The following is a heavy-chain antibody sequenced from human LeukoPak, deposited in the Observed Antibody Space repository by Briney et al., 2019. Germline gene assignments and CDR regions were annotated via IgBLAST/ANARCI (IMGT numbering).Heavy chain of an antibody. J-gene: IGHJ6*02. CDR3: TKTSGTYSKYGYYYYYGMDV. Sequence: PSETLSLTCSVSGGSISSYYWSWIRQPPGKGLEWIGYIYYSGSTNYNPSLKSRVTISVDTSKNQFSLKLSSVTAADTAMYYCTKTSGTYSKYGYYYYYGMDVWGQGTTVTVSS. CDR1: GGSISSYY. V-gene: IGHV4-59*01. D-gene: IGHD3-10*01. CDR2: IYYSGST.